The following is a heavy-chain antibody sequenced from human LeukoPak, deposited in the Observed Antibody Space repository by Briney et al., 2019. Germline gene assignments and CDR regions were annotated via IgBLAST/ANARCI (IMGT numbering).Heavy chain of an antibody. D-gene: IGHD5-24*01. CDR3: ARDGMAAPYYYYGMDV. CDR2: MNPNSGNT. Sequence: GASVKASCKASGYTFTSYDINWVRQATGQGLEWMGWMNPNSGNTGYAQKFQGRVTMTRNTSISTAYMELSSLRSEDTAVYYCARDGMAAPYYYYGMDVWGQGTTVTVSS. CDR1: GYTFTSYD. V-gene: IGHV1-8*01. J-gene: IGHJ6*02.